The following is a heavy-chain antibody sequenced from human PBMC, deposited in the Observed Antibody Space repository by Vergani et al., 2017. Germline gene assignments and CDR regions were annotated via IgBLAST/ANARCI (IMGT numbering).Heavy chain of an antibody. CDR1: GFSFPGYA. Sequence: EVDLVESGGGLAQPGGSLRLSCETSGFSFPGYAMSWVRQAPGKGLEWVSSVSGSSATPYYADSVKGRFIISRDNAKNSLYLQMNSLRAEDTAVYYCARNMATDYWGQGTLVTVSS. J-gene: IGHJ4*02. CDR3: ARNMATDY. D-gene: IGHD5-24*01. V-gene: IGHV3-23*04. CDR2: VSGSSATP.